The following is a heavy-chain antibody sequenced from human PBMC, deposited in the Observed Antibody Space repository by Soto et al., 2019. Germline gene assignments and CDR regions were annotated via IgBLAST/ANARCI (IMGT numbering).Heavy chain of an antibody. V-gene: IGHV1-24*01. CDR2: FDPEDGET. Sequence: ASVKVSCKVSGYTLTELSMHWVRQAPGKGLEWMGGFDPEDGETIYAQEFQGRVTMTEXTXXDXXXRXLXXLRXEXTAVYYCATERVALAAYYFDYWGQGTLVTVSS. CDR1: GYTLTELS. CDR3: ATERVALAAYYFDY. J-gene: IGHJ4*02. D-gene: IGHD6-19*01.